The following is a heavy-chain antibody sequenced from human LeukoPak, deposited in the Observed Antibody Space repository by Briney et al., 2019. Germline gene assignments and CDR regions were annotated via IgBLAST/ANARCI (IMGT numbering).Heavy chain of an antibody. CDR3: ARTLSLPENYFDY. V-gene: IGHV1-2*02. Sequence: GASVKVSCKASGYTFTSYAMNWVRQAPGQGLEWMGWINPNSGGTQYAQKFQGRVTMTRDTSISTAYMELSRLTSDDTAVYYCARTLSLPENYFDYWGQGTLVTVSS. CDR1: GYTFTSYA. J-gene: IGHJ4*02. CDR2: INPNSGGT. D-gene: IGHD2/OR15-2a*01.